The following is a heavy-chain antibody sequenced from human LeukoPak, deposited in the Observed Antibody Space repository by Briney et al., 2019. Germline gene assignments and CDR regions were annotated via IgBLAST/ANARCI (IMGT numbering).Heavy chain of an antibody. CDR2: ISAYNSNT. Sequence: ASVKVSCKASGYTFTSYGISWVRQAPGQGPEWMGWISAYNSNTNYAQKLQGRVTMTTDTSTSTAYMELRSLRSDDTAVYYCARDRRSARELDFPGDYWGQGTLVTVSS. J-gene: IGHJ4*02. CDR3: ARDRRSARELDFPGDY. D-gene: IGHD1-26*01. CDR1: GYTFTSYG. V-gene: IGHV1-18*01.